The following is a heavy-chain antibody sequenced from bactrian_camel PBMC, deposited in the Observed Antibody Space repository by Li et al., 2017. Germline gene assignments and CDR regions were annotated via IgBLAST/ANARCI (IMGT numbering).Heavy chain of an antibody. V-gene: IGHV3S53*01. CDR3: APDLQIRSGYCYKTNNY. CDR1: GYSYRTYC. J-gene: IGHJ4*01. Sequence: HVQLVESGGGSVQPGGALRLSCVVSGYSYRTYCMGWFRQAPGKEREGVAAISTDGSTTYADSVEGRFTISEDNAKNTLYLQMDDLKPEDTAIYYRAPDLQIRSGYCYKTNNYWGQGTQVTVS. D-gene: IGHD2*01. CDR2: ISTDGST.